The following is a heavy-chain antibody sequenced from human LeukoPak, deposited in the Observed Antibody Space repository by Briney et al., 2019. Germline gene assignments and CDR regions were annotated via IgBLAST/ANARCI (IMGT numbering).Heavy chain of an antibody. J-gene: IGHJ4*02. Sequence: GGSLSLSCAASGFTFSSYAMSWVRQAPGKGLEWVSAISVSGGSTYYADSVKGRFTISRDNSKNTLYLQMNSLRAEDTAVYYGAKDRSCTNGVCHGDFDYWGQGTLVTVSS. CDR2: ISVSGGST. CDR1: GFTFSSYA. CDR3: AKDRSCTNGVCHGDFDY. D-gene: IGHD2-8*01. V-gene: IGHV3-23*01.